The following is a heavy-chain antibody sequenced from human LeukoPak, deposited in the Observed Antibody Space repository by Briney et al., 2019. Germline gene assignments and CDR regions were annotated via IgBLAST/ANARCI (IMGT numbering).Heavy chain of an antibody. CDR3: ARRFGIAVAGPFDP. Sequence: SETLSLTCAVYGGSFSGYYWSWIRQPPGKGLEWIGEINHSGSTNYNPSLKSRVTISVDTSKNQFSLKLSSVTAADTAVYYCARRFGIAVAGPFDPWGRGTLVTVSS. V-gene: IGHV4-34*01. CDR2: INHSGST. CDR1: GGSFSGYY. D-gene: IGHD6-19*01. J-gene: IGHJ5*02.